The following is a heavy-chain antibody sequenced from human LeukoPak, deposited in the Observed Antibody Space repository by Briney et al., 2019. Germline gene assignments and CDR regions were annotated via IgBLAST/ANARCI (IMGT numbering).Heavy chain of an antibody. CDR1: GYTLSNNA. CDR2: INTNTGNP. Sequence: ASVKVSCKGSGYTLSNNAISWVRQAPGQGLEWMGWINTNTGNPTYAQGFTGRFVFSLDTSVSTAYLQINSLKAEDTAVYYCARWLSGGTPYDPQTRLFDHWGQGTLVTVSS. V-gene: IGHV7-4-1*02. CDR3: ARWLSGGTPYDPQTRLFDH. J-gene: IGHJ4*02. D-gene: IGHD2-15*01.